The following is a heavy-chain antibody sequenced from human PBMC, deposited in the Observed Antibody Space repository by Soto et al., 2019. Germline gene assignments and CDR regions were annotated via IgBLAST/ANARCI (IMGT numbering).Heavy chain of an antibody. J-gene: IGHJ4*02. D-gene: IGHD2-2*01. CDR2: ITGSGDST. CDR1: GFTFKSYA. V-gene: IGHV3-23*01. CDR3: AKELRHGCNVAYFAH. Sequence: GGSLRLSCAASGFTFKSYAVSWVRQAPGKGLEWVSVITGSGDSTYYADSVKGRFTISRDNSKNTLYLQMNSLRAEDTAVYYCAKELRHGCNVAYFAHWGQGTLVTVSS.